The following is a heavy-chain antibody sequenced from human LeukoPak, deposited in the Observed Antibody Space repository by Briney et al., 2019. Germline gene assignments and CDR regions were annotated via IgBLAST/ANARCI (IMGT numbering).Heavy chain of an antibody. Sequence: PGRSLRLSCAASGFTFSSYGMHWVRQAPGKGLEWVANIKQDGSEEYYVDSVKGRFTISRDNAKNSLYLQMNSLRAEDTAVYYCARGNGEDHFDWLLFAYYYYGMGVWGQGTTVTVSS. CDR3: ARGNGEDHFDWLLFAYYYYGMGV. CDR2: IKQDGSEE. D-gene: IGHD3-9*01. J-gene: IGHJ6*02. CDR1: GFTFSSYG. V-gene: IGHV3-7*01.